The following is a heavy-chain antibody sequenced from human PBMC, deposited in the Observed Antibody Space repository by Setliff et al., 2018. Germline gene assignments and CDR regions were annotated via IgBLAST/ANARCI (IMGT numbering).Heavy chain of an antibody. CDR1: GFTFTTYW. Sequence: PGGSLRLSCAASGFTFTTYWMSYIRQAPGKGLEWVANINQDGSEKYYVDSVKGRFTISRDNAKNSLYLEMNSLRAEDTAVHYCARGRYCSSGSCYFDYWGQGRLVTVSS. CDR2: INQDGSEK. J-gene: IGHJ4*02. D-gene: IGHD2-15*01. V-gene: IGHV3-7*01. CDR3: ARGRYCSSGSCYFDY.